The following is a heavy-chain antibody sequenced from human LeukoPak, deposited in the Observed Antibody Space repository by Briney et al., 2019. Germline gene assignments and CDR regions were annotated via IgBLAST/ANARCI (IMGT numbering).Heavy chain of an antibody. J-gene: IGHJ5*02. D-gene: IGHD2-2*01. CDR3: ANYPNQVVFFS. Sequence: GGSLRLSCAASAFTFNSYSMSWVRQAPGKGLEWVASITSTSVSTYYADSVKGRFTISRDNLENMVYLQMNSLRAEDTAIYYCANYPNQVVFFSWGQGTLVTVSS. V-gene: IGHV3-21*04. CDR2: ITSTSVST. CDR1: AFTFNSYS.